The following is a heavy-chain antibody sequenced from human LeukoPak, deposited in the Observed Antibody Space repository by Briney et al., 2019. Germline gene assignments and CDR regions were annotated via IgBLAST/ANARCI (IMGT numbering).Heavy chain of an antibody. CDR3: ARVSLGSGWYSDYFDY. D-gene: IGHD6-19*01. CDR1: GFTFSSYG. V-gene: IGHV3-33*01. J-gene: IGHJ4*02. Sequence: GGSLRLSCAASGFTFSSYGMHWVRQAPGKGLEWVAVIWYDGSNKYYADSVKGRFTISRGNSKNTLYLQMNSLRAEDTAVYYCARVSLGSGWYSDYFDYWGQGTLVTVSS. CDR2: IWYDGSNK.